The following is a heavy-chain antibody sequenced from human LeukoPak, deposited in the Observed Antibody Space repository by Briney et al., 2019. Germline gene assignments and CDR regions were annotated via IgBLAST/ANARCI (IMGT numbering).Heavy chain of an antibody. CDR2: IISISIDI. D-gene: IGHD4-11*01. Sequence: IISISIDIYYSESVKGRFNISRDNGKNSMYLRMNRQRAEDMAVYYCARHTHAPMTTVTPSDYWGQGTLVTVSS. V-gene: IGHV3-21*01. J-gene: IGHJ4*02. CDR3: ARHTHAPMTTVTPSDY.